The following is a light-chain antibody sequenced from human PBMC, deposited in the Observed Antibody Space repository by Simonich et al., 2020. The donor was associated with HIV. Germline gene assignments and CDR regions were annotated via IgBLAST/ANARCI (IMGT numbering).Light chain of an antibody. CDR1: QSISSW. CDR2: KAS. CDR3: QQYNSYQYT. Sequence: DIQMNQSSSILSASVGDRVTITCRASQSISSWLAWYQQKPGKAPKLLIYKASSLESGVPSRFSGSGSGTEFTLTISSLQPDDFATYYCQQYNSYQYTFGQGTKLEIK. V-gene: IGKV1-5*03. J-gene: IGKJ2*01.